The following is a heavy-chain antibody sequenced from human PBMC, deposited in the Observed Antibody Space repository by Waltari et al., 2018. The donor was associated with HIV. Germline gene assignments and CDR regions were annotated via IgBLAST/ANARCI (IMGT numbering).Heavy chain of an antibody. CDR2: IYYSGST. CDR1: GGSISSYY. D-gene: IGHD2-2*01. V-gene: IGHV4-59*01. J-gene: IGHJ6*02. CDR3: AIDTRVVVVPYYYYYGMDV. Sequence: QVQLQESGPGLVQPSETLSLTCTVSGGSISSYYWSWIRQPPGLGLAWIGYIYYSGSTNYTPPPKGRVTIAVDTSKNQFSRKLSSVAAADTAVYYCAIDTRVVVVPYYYYYGMDVWGQGATVTVSS.